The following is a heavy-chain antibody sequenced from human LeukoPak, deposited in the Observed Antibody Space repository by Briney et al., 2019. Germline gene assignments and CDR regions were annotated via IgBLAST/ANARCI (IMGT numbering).Heavy chain of an antibody. CDR2: IYHSGST. Sequence: PSGTLSLTCAVSGGSISSSNWWSWVRQPPGKGLEWIGEIYHSGSTNYNPSLKSRVTISVDTSKNQFSLKLSSVTAADTAVYYCARVLVSSSWYIGSVYYYYGMDVWGQGTTVTVSS. CDR1: GGSISSSNW. D-gene: IGHD6-13*01. J-gene: IGHJ6*02. V-gene: IGHV4-4*02. CDR3: ARVLVSSSWYIGSVYYYYGMDV.